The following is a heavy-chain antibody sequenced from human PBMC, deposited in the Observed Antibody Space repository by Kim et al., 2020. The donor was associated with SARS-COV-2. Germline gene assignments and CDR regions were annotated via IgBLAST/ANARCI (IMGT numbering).Heavy chain of an antibody. Sequence: GGSLRLSCAASGFRLDGYAMHWVRQAPGKGLEWVSLISDDGSYTYYADSVKGRFTISRDNSKNSLFLDMNTLRTEDTALYYCATDTYSSGWDSGHVDSWG. CDR1: GFRLDGYA. CDR2: ISDDGSYT. D-gene: IGHD6-19*01. CDR3: ATDTYSSGWDSGHVDS. V-gene: IGHV3-43*02. J-gene: IGHJ5*01.